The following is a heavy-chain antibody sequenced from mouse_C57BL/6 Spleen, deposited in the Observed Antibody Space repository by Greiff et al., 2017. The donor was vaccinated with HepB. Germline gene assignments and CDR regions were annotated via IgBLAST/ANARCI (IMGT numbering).Heavy chain of an antibody. CDR3: ARYTTVVATDGFDY. Sequence: QVQLKQPGAELVKPGASVKMSCKASGYTFTSYWITWVKQRPGQGLEWIGDIYPGSGSTNYNEKFKSKATLTVDTSSSTAYMQLSSLTSEYSAVYYCARYTTVVATDGFDYWGQGTTLTVSS. V-gene: IGHV1-55*01. CDR2: IYPGSGST. CDR1: GYTFTSYW. J-gene: IGHJ2*01. D-gene: IGHD1-1*01.